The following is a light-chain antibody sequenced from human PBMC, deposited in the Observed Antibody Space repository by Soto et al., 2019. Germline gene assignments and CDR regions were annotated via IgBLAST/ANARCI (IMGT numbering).Light chain of an antibody. CDR1: QSVSSN. J-gene: IGKJ1*01. Sequence: EIMMTQSPGTLSASPGERATLSCRASQSVSSNLAWYQQKPGQAPRLLIYAVSTRATVIPARFSGSGSGTEFPLTISRLQSEYFAVYYCQQYNKWPLTFGQGTKVEIK. CDR2: AVS. CDR3: QQYNKWPLT. V-gene: IGKV3-15*01.